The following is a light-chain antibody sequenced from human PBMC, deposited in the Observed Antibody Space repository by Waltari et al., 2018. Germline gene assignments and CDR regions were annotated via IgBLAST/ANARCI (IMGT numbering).Light chain of an antibody. V-gene: IGKV1-9*01. J-gene: IGKJ2*03. CDR3: QQLNSYPPYS. CDR2: AAS. Sequence: DIQLTQSPSFLSASVGDRVTITCRASQGISSYLAWYQQKPGKAPKLLIYAASILQSGVPSRFSGSGSGTESTLTISNLQPEDFATDYCQQLNSYPPYSFGQGTRLEIK. CDR1: QGISSY.